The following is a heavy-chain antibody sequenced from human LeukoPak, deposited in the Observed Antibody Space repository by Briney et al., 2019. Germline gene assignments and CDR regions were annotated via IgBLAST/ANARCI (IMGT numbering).Heavy chain of an antibody. CDR3: ARGAYSSSWSFSP. CDR1: GFTFSNYA. Sequence: GGSLRLSCAASGFTFSNYAMHWARQAPGKGLEWVAVITYDGDNKYYADSVKGRFTISRDNSKDTLYVQMNSLRTEDTAVYYCARGAYSSSWSFSPWGQGTLVTVFS. V-gene: IGHV3-30-3*01. CDR2: ITYDGDNK. J-gene: IGHJ5*02. D-gene: IGHD6-13*01.